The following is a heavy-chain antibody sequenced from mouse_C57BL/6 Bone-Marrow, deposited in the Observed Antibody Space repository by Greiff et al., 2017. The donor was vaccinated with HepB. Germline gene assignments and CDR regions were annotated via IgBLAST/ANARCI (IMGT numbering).Heavy chain of an antibody. CDR3: ASTTPSVY. V-gene: IGHV1-50*01. D-gene: IGHD1-1*01. CDR1: GYTFTSYW. CDR2: IDPSDSYT. Sequence: VQLKQPGAELVKPGASVKLSCKASGYTFTSYWIQWVKQRPGQGLEWIGEIDPSDSYTNYNQKFKGKATLTSDTSSSTAYMQISSLTSEDSAIYFCASTTPSVYWGQGTTLTVSS. J-gene: IGHJ2*01.